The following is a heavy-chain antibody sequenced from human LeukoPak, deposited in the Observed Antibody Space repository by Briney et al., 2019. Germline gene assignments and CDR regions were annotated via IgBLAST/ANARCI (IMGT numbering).Heavy chain of an antibody. V-gene: IGHV1-18*01. CDR1: GYTFTSYG. Sequence: GASVKVSCKASGYTFTSYGISWVQQAPGQGLEWMGWISAYNGNTNYAQKLQGRVTMTTDTSTSTAYMELRSLRSDDTAAYYCARKWIVGATFGFDPWGQGTLVTVSS. J-gene: IGHJ5*02. D-gene: IGHD1-26*01. CDR3: ARKWIVGATFGFDP. CDR2: ISAYNGNT.